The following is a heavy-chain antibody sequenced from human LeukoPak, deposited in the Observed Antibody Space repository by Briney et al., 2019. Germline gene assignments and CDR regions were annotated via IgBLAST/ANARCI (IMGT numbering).Heavy chain of an antibody. CDR1: GFTFKDYA. J-gene: IGHJ4*02. D-gene: IGHD3-22*01. V-gene: IGHV3-43*02. CDR2: ISGAGVNT. CDR3: VKDIHDRGYADC. Sequence: GGSLRLSCAPSGFTFKDYAMHWVRQAPGKGLEWVSLISGAGVNTYYADSMKGRFTISRDNSKNCLYLQMNSLRSEETALYYCVKDIHDRGYADCWGQGTQVTVSS.